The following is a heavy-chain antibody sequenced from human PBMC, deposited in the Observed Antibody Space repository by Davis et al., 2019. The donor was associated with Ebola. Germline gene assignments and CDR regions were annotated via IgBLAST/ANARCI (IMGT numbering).Heavy chain of an antibody. CDR3: ARDYINTKYSSSWLGWFDP. Sequence: AASVKVSCKASGYTFTGYYMHWVRQAPGQGLEWMGRINPNSGGTNYAQKFQGRVTMTRDTSISTPYMELSRLRSDDTAVYYCARDYINTKYSSSWLGWFDPWGQGTLVTVSS. D-gene: IGHD6-13*01. CDR1: GYTFTGYY. CDR2: INPNSGGT. V-gene: IGHV1-2*06. J-gene: IGHJ5*02.